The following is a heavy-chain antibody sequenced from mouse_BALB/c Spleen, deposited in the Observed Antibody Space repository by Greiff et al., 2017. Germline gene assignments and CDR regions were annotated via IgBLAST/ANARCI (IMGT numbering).Heavy chain of an antibody. CDR2: ILPGSGST. J-gene: IGHJ2*01. D-gene: IGHD2-4*01. V-gene: IGHV1-9*01. Sequence: QVHVKQSGAELMKPGASVKISCKATGYTFSSYWIEWVKQRPGHGLEWIGEILPGSGSTNYNEKFKGKATFTADTSSNTAYMQLSSLTSEDSAVYYCVAPTMITTRNDYWGQGTTLTVSS. CDR3: VAPTMITTRNDY. CDR1: GYTFSSYW.